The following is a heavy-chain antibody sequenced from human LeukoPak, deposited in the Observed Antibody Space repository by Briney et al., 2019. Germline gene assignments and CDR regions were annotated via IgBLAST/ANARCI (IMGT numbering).Heavy chain of an antibody. CDR1: GYTFTIYG. V-gene: IGHV1-18*01. Sequence: ASVRVSCKASGYTFTIYGISWVRQAPGQGREWMGWISAYNGNTNYAQKLQGRVTMTTDTSTSTAYMELRSLRSDDTAVYYCARGSVVVPAASADFDYWGQGTLVTVSS. J-gene: IGHJ4*02. CDR3: ARGSVVVPAASADFDY. CDR2: ISAYNGNT. D-gene: IGHD2-2*01.